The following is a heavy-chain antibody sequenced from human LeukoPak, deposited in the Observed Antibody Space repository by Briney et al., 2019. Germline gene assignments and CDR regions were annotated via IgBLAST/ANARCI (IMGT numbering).Heavy chain of an antibody. Sequence: SETLSLTCTVSGRSISSGGYYLSWIRQHPGKGLEWIVYIYYSGSTYYNPSLKSRVTISVDTSKNQFSLKLSSVTAADTAVYYCARGALPAAIFGPVGYYYGMDVWGQGTTVTVSS. CDR1: GRSISSGGYY. J-gene: IGHJ6*02. V-gene: IGHV4-31*03. D-gene: IGHD2-2*01. CDR2: IYYSGST. CDR3: ARGALPAAIFGPVGYYYGMDV.